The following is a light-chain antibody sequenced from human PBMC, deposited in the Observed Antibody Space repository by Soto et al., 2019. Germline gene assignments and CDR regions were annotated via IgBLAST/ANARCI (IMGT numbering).Light chain of an antibody. CDR1: SSDVGAYIF. CDR2: DVN. J-gene: IGLJ1*01. V-gene: IGLV2-8*01. Sequence: QSVQTQPASVSGSPGQSVTISCTGTSSDVGAYIFVSWYQQHPGKAPKLMVYDVNRRPPGVPDRFFGSKSGNTASLTVSGLQAEDEADYYCVSFAGGTYVFGTGTKVTVL. CDR3: VSFAGGTYV.